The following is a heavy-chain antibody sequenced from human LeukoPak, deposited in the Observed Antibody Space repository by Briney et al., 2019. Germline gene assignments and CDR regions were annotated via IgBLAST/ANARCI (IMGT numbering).Heavy chain of an antibody. CDR3: ASTEAGGVGAPVPFDY. V-gene: IGHV4-61*02. CDR1: GGSMISGSYY. D-gene: IGHD1-26*01. J-gene: IGHJ4*02. CDR2: IYTSGDT. Sequence: SETLSLTCTVSGGSMISGSYYWSWIRQPAGKGLEWIGRIYTSGDTIYNPSLKSRLTISVDTSKSHFSLKLTSVTAADSAVYCASTEAGGVGAPVPFDYWGQGTLVTVSS.